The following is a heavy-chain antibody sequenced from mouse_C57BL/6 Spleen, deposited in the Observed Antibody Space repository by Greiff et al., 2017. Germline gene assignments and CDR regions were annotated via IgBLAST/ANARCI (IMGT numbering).Heavy chain of an antibody. CDR2: INPGRGGT. J-gene: IGHJ2*01. Sequence: QVQLQQSGAELVRPGTSVKVSCKASGYAFTNYLIEWVKQRPGQGLEWIGVINPGRGGTNYNEKFKGKATLTADKSSSTAYMQLSSLTSEDSAVYFCAKAAAGGGYYFDCWGQGTTLTVSS. V-gene: IGHV1-54*01. D-gene: IGHD1-1*02. CDR3: AKAAAGGGYYFDC. CDR1: GYAFTNYL.